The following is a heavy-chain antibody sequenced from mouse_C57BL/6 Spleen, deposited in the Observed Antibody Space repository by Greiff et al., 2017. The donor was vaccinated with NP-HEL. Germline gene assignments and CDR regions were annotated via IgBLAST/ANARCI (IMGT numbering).Heavy chain of an antibody. CDR3: TRERAYDGYHWYFDV. CDR1: GYTFTDYE. V-gene: IGHV1-15*01. J-gene: IGHJ1*03. Sequence: QVQLQQSGAELVRPGASVTLSCKASGYTFTDYEMHWVKQTPVHGLEWIGAIDPETGGTAYNQKFKGKAILTADKSSSTAYMELRSLTSEDSAVYYCTRERAYDGYHWYFDVWGTETTVTVSS. CDR2: IDPETGGT. D-gene: IGHD2-3*01.